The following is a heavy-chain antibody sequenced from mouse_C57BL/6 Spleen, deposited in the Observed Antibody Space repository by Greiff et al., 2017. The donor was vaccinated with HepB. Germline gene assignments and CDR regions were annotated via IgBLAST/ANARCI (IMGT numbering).Heavy chain of an antibody. J-gene: IGHJ3*01. CDR2: IYPGDGDT. Sequence: QVQLQQSGAELVKPGASVKISCKASGYAFSSYWMNWVKQRPGKGLEWIGQIYPGDGDTNYNGKFKGKATLTADKSSSTAYMQLSSLTSEDSSVYFCARVVPLLRGRFAYWGQGTLVTVSA. V-gene: IGHV1-80*01. CDR3: ARVVPLLRGRFAY. D-gene: IGHD1-2*01. CDR1: GYAFSSYW.